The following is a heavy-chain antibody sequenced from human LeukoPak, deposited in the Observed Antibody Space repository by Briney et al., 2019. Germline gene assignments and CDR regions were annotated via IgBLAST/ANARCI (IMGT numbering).Heavy chain of an antibody. D-gene: IGHD1-26*01. CDR2: ISSSSSYI. CDR3: ARDKSGSYDRYMDV. Sequence: PGGSLRLSCAASGFTFSSYSMNWVRQAPGKGLEWVSSISSSSSYIYYADSVKGRFTISRDNAKNSLYLQMNSLRAEDTAVYYCARDKSGSYDRYMDVWGTGTTVTVSS. J-gene: IGHJ6*03. CDR1: GFTFSSYS. V-gene: IGHV3-21*01.